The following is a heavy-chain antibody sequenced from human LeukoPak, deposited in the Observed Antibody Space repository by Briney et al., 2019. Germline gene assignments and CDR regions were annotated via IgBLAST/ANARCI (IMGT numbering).Heavy chain of an antibody. D-gene: IGHD2-2*01. Sequence: GGSLRLSCAASGFTFSSYAMSWVRQAPGKGLELVSAISGSGISTYYADSVKGRFTISRDNSKNTLYLQMNSLRAEDTAVYYCATSSGPNCSSTSCYLNCWGQGTLVTVSS. CDR2: ISGSGIST. J-gene: IGHJ4*02. V-gene: IGHV3-23*01. CDR1: GFTFSSYA. CDR3: ATSSGPNCSSTSCYLNC.